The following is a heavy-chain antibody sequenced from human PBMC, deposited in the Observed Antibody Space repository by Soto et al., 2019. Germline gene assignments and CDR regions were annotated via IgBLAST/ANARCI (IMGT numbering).Heavy chain of an antibody. CDR1: GGSFSGYY. J-gene: IGHJ5*02. CDR3: ARGWSGLVIIRFDP. Sequence: QVQLQQWGAGLLKPSETLSLTCAVYGGSFSGYYWSWIRQPPGKVLVWIGEVNHSGITNYNPSLESRVTISVVPSKNQFSLKLSSVSAADTAVYYCARGWSGLVIIRFDPWGQGPLVTVSS. V-gene: IGHV4-34*01. CDR2: VNHSGIT. D-gene: IGHD3-9*01.